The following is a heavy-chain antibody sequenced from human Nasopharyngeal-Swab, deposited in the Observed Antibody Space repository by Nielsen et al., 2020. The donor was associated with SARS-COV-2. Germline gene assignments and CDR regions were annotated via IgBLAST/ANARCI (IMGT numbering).Heavy chain of an antibody. V-gene: IGHV3-13*01. D-gene: IGHD3-3*01. J-gene: IGHJ6*03. Sequence: GESLKISCAASGFTFSSYVMHWVRQATGKGLEWVSAIGTAGDTYYPGSVKGRFTISRENAKNSLYLQMNSLRAGDTAVYYCARGATNDFWSGYYTVHYYYYMDVWGKGTTVTVSS. CDR1: GFTFSSYV. CDR3: ARGATNDFWSGYYTVHYYYYMDV. CDR2: IGTAGDT.